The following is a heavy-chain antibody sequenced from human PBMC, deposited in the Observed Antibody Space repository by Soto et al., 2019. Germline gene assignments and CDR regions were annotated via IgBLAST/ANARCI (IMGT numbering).Heavy chain of an antibody. D-gene: IGHD3-10*01. CDR2: INPKNGDT. CDR3: ARSRGSYLYLRMDV. V-gene: IGHV1-2*02. CDR1: GYTLTGYY. Sequence: ASVKVSCKASGYTLTGYYMHWVRQAPGQGLEWMGCINPKNGDTYYAQKFQGRVTLTRDTSVSTAHMELSRLRSDDTAVYYCARSRGSYLYLRMDVWGQGTKGTVPS. J-gene: IGHJ6*01.